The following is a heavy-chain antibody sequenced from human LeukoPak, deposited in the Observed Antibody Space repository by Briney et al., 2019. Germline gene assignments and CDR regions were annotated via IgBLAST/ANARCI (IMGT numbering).Heavy chain of an antibody. CDR1: GFTFSSYG. CDR3: ARVTGYMIEDYFDY. Sequence: GGTLRLSCAASGFTFSSYGMSWVRQAPGKGLEWVSSISSSSSYIYYADSAKGRFTISRDNAKNSLYLQMNSLRAEDTAVYYCARVTGYMIEDYFDYWGQGTLVTVSS. V-gene: IGHV3-21*01. D-gene: IGHD3-22*01. J-gene: IGHJ4*02. CDR2: ISSSSSYI.